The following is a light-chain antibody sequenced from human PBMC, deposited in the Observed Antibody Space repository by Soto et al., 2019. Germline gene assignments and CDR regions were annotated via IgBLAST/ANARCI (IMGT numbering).Light chain of an antibody. Sequence: QSALTQSSSASASLGSSVKVTCTLSSGHSGYIITWHQQQPGKAPRYLMKLEGSGSYNKGSGVPDRFSGSSSGADRYLTISNLQSEDEADYYCETWDSHTHIFGTGTKVPS. CDR1: SGHSGYI. V-gene: IGLV4-60*03. J-gene: IGLJ1*01. CDR2: LEGSGSY. CDR3: ETWDSHTHI.